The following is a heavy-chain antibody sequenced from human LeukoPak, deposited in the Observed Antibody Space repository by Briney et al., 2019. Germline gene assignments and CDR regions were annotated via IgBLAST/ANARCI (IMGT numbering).Heavy chain of an antibody. CDR3: TYTSSSGVVY. CDR1: GFTFSVSA. CDR2: IRNKANNYAT. Sequence: GGSLRLSCAASGFTFSVSAIYWVRQASGKGLEWVGRIRNKANNYATAYAASVKGRFTISREDSKDTAYLQMNSLKTEDTAVYYCTYTSSSGVVYWGQGTLVTVSS. J-gene: IGHJ4*02. D-gene: IGHD6-6*01. V-gene: IGHV3-73*01.